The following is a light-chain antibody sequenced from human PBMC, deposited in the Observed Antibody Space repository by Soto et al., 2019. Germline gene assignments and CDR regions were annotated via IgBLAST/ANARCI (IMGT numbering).Light chain of an antibody. J-gene: IGKJ1*01. Sequence: ILLTESRVSGSLSPGKRATLSCRASQSRXSRYFALYHQKAGQAPRILXACSSSSATGSPDRFSGSGSVTDFTRTISRLDPEDCALYYCQQYEKPAWTFGQGTKVDIK. CDR1: QSRXSRY. CDR2: CSS. V-gene: IGKV3-20*01. CDR3: QQYEKPAWT.